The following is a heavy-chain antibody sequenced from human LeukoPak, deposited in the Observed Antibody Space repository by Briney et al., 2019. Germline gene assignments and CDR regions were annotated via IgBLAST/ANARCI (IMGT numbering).Heavy chain of an antibody. J-gene: IGHJ4*02. D-gene: IGHD2-2*01. CDR2: IYTSGST. Sequence: PSETLSLTCTVSGGSISSGNYYWSWIRQPAGKGLEWIGRIYTSGSTDYNPSLKSRVTISVDTSKNQFSLKLSSVTAADTAVYYCARDFGSTNDYWGQGTLVTVSS. CDR3: ARDFGSTNDY. V-gene: IGHV4-61*02. CDR1: GGSISSGNYY.